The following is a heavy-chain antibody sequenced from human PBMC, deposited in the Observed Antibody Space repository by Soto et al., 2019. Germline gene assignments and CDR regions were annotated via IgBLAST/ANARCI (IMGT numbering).Heavy chain of an antibody. D-gene: IGHD3-9*01. Sequence: QVQLVQSGAEVKKPGASVKVSCKASGYTFTSYGISWVRQAPGQGLEWMGWISAYNGNTNYVQKFQGRVTMTTDTPTSTAYMELRSLGSDDTAVYYRARAAYEILTGYYRRWGQGTLVTVSS. CDR3: ARAAYEILTGYYRR. V-gene: IGHV1-18*01. CDR2: ISAYNGNT. J-gene: IGHJ4*02. CDR1: GYTFTSYG.